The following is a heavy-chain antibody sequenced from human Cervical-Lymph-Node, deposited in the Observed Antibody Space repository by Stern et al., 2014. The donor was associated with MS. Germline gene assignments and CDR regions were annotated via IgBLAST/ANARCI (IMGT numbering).Heavy chain of an antibody. Sequence: EVQLVESGAEVKKPGESLKISCEGSGFSFTTHWIAWVRQMPGEALEWMGIIYPGDSDTSYSPSFQCRVPISADKSLSPAYLQWNSLTASDTAMYYCAKARYVQALSDAFDIWGQGTMVTVSS. D-gene: IGHD2-2*01. CDR1: GFSFTTHW. V-gene: IGHV5-51*03. CDR2: IYPGDSDT. CDR3: AKARYVQALSDAFDI. J-gene: IGHJ3*02.